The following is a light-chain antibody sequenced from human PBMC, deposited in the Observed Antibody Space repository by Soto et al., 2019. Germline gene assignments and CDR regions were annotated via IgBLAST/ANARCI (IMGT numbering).Light chain of an antibody. CDR3: SSYTSSSTLYVV. CDR2: EVS. Sequence: ALTQPASVSGSPGQSITISCTGTSSDVGGYNYVSWYQQHPGKAPKLMIYEVSNRPSGVSNRFSGSKSGNTASLTISGLQAEDEADYYCSSYTSSSTLYVVFGGGTQLTVL. CDR1: SSDVGGYNY. J-gene: IGLJ2*01. V-gene: IGLV2-14*01.